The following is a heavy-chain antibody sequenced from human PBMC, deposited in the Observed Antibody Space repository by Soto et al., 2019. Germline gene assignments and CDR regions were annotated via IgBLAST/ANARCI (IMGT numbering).Heavy chain of an antibody. J-gene: IGHJ6*02. CDR3: ARDQRSGSYYYYYGMDV. CDR2: IGTAGDT. V-gene: IGHV3-13*01. Sequence: GGSLRLSCAASGFTFSSYDMHWVRQATGKGLEWVSAIGTAGDTYYPGSVKGRFTISRENAKNSLYLQMNSLRAEDTAVYYCARDQRSGSYYYYYGMDVWGQGTTVTVSS. D-gene: IGHD1-26*01. CDR1: GFTFSSYD.